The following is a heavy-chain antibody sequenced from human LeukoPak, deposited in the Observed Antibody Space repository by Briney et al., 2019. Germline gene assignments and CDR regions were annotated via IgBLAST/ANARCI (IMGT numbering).Heavy chain of an antibody. Sequence: PGGSLRLSCAASGFTFSSYSMNWVRQAPGKGLEWVSSISSSSSYIYYADSVKGRFTISRDNAKNSLYLQVNSLRAEDTAVYYCAREADYLYTNAFDIWGQGTMVTVSS. J-gene: IGHJ3*02. CDR3: AREADYLYTNAFDI. V-gene: IGHV3-21*01. D-gene: IGHD3-16*01. CDR1: GFTFSSYS. CDR2: ISSSSSYI.